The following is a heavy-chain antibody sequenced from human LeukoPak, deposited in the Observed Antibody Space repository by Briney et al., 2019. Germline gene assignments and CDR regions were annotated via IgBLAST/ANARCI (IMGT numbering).Heavy chain of an antibody. V-gene: IGHV3-30*02. CDR3: AKGQSYYYDSSGYAPFDY. CDR1: CFTFISYG. CDR2: IRYDGSNK. J-gene: IGHJ4*02. D-gene: IGHD3-22*01. Sequence: GSLRLSCSASCFTFISYGMHWVRPAPGKGREWVAFIRYDGSNKYYADSVKGRFTISRDNSKNTLYLQMNSLRAEDTAVYYCAKGQSYYYDSSGYAPFDYWGQGTLVTVSS.